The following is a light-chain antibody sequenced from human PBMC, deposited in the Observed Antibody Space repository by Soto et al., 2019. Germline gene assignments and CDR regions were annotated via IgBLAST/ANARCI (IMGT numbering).Light chain of an antibody. CDR1: PYINTR. V-gene: IGKV3-11*01. Sequence: EIVSTQSPATLSSFPGDRVTLSCRASPYINTRLAWYQNRTGQDPRLIIYQTSIRAAGIPARFSASGSGTDFNLTISEVQTEDCALYEGHQRQSWTRTFGPLTKVDIK. CDR3: HQRQSWTRT. CDR2: QTS. J-gene: IGKJ1*01.